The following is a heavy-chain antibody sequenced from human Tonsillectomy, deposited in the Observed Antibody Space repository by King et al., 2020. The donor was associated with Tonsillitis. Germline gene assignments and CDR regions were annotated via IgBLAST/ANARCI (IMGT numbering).Heavy chain of an antibody. J-gene: IGHJ4*02. CDR1: GFTFSDYA. CDR2: ISNDGTNK. D-gene: IGHD3-22*01. Sequence: VQLVESGGGVVQPGRSLRLSCAASGFTFSDYAMHWVRQAPGKGLQWVAGISNDGTNKDYADSVKGRFTISRDNSKNSLYLQMNSLRAEDTSVYFCANYYDSSSYSGFDYWGQGTLVSVSS. V-gene: IGHV3-30-3*01. CDR3: ANYYDSSSYSGFDY.